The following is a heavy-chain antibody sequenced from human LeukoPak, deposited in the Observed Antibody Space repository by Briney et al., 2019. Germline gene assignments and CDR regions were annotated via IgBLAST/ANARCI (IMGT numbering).Heavy chain of an antibody. CDR1: GGTFSSYA. Sequence: SVKFSCKASGGTFSSYAISWVRQAPGQGLEWLGGIIPIFGPANYAQKFQGRVTITADESTSTAYLQWSSLKASDTAMYYCARQRGYYDSSGYYEEWYYFDYWGQGTLVTVSS. J-gene: IGHJ4*02. CDR2: IIPIFGPA. D-gene: IGHD3-22*01. V-gene: IGHV1-69*13. CDR3: ARQRGYYDSSGYYEEWYYFDY.